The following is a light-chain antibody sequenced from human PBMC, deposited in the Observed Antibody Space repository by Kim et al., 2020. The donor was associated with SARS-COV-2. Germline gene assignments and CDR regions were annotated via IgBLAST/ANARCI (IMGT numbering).Light chain of an antibody. Sequence: DIQMTQSPSSLPASVGDRVTITCRASQSISSYLNWYQQKPGKAPKLLIYAASSLQSGVPSRFSGSGSGTDFTLTISSLQPEDFATYYCQQGYSTPYTFGQGTKLEI. CDR3: QQGYSTPYT. J-gene: IGKJ2*01. CDR1: QSISSY. V-gene: IGKV1-39*01. CDR2: AAS.